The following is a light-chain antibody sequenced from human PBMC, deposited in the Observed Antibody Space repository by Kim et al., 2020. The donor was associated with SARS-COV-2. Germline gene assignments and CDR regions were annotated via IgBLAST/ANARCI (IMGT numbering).Light chain of an antibody. CDR3: SSDTGNNTWV. V-gene: IGLV2-18*02. CDR1: SSDIGNYNR. J-gene: IGLJ3*02. CDR2: EVN. Sequence: GQSVTISCTGTSSDIGNYNRVSWYQQPPGAAPKLMMYEVNNRPSGVPDRFSGSKSGNTASLTISGLQTEDEADYYCSSDTGNNTWVFGGGTQLTVL.